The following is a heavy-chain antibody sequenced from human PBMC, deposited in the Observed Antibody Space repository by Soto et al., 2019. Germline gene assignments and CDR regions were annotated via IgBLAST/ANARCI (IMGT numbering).Heavy chain of an antibody. J-gene: IGHJ6*02. CDR2: FSGSGGST. Sequence: EVQLLESGGGLVQPGGSLRLSCAAAGFTFSNYALTWVRQSPGKGLEWFSTFSGSGGSTYYADSWRGRFTISRENYKNTLFLQMNSLKVEDTAIYYCARDWTGDTCPCMDVWGQGTTVSVSS. D-gene: IGHD3-3*01. CDR1: GFTFSNYA. CDR3: ARDWTGDTCPCMDV. V-gene: IGHV3-23*01.